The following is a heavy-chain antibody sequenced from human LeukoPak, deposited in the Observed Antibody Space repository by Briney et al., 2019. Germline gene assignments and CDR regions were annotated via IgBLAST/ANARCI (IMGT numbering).Heavy chain of an antibody. CDR1: GFAFSCYW. J-gene: IGHJ3*02. CDR2: IKQDGSEK. Sequence: PGGSLRLSCAASGFAFSCYWMSWVRQGPGQGLEWVANIKQDGSEKYYVDSVKGRFAISRDNAKNSSYLQMNSLRAEDSAVYYCARPLLAAPNHDTFDIWGQGTMVTVSS. CDR3: ARPLLAAPNHDTFDI. D-gene: IGHD2-15*01. V-gene: IGHV3-7*05.